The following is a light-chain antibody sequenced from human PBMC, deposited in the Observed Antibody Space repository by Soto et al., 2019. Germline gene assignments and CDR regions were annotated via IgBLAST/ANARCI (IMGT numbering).Light chain of an antibody. V-gene: IGLV2-14*01. CDR2: DVS. J-gene: IGLJ1*01. CDR1: SSDVGGYNY. Sequence: QSALTQPASVSGSPGQSITISCTGTSSDVGGYNYVSWYQQHPGKAPKLMIYDVSNRPSGVSNRFSGSKSGNTASLTISGLQAEDEADDYCSSYTSSRTGFGTGTKLTVL. CDR3: SSYTSSRTG.